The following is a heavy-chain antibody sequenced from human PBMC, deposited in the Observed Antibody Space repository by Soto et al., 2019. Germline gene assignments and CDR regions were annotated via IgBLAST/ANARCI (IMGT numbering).Heavy chain of an antibody. V-gene: IGHV3-30*18. D-gene: IGHD1-26*01. Sequence: QVQLVESGGGVVQPGRSLRLSCAASGFTFSSYGMHWVRQAPGKGLEWVAVISYDGSNKYYADSVKGRFTISRDNYKNTLYLQMNSLRAEDTAVYYCAKDRLLYSGSYWCFDYWGQGILVTVSS. CDR1: GFTFSSYG. CDR3: AKDRLLYSGSYWCFDY. J-gene: IGHJ4*02. CDR2: ISYDGSNK.